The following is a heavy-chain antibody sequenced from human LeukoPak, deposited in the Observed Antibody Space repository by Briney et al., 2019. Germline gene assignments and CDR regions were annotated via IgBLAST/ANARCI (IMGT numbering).Heavy chain of an antibody. CDR3: ARDRVVDTAMVGVPHFDY. D-gene: IGHD5-18*01. Sequence: GASVKVSCKASGYTFTSYGISWVRQAPGQGLEWMGWISAYNGNTKYAQKLQGRVTMATDTSTSTAYMELRSLRSDDTAVYYCARDRVVDTAMVGVPHFDYWGQGTLVTVSS. J-gene: IGHJ4*02. CDR2: ISAYNGNT. CDR1: GYTFTSYG. V-gene: IGHV1-18*01.